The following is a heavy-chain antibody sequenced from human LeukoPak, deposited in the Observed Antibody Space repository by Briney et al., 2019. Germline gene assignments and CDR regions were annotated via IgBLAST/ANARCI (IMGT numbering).Heavy chain of an antibody. CDR1: GYTFTSYG. V-gene: IGHV1-18*01. CDR3: ARVMGYCSSTSCSFPFDY. CDR2: ISAYNGNT. J-gene: IGHJ4*02. D-gene: IGHD2-2*01. Sequence: GASVKVSCKASGYTFTSYGISWVRQAPGQGLEWMGWISAYNGNTNYAQRLQGRVTMTTDTSTSTAYMELRSLRSDDTAVYYCARVMGYCSSTSCSFPFDYWGQGTLVTVSS.